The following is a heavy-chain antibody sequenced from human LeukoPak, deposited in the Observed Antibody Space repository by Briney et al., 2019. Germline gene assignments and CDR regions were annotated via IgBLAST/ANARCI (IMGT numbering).Heavy chain of an antibody. D-gene: IGHD4-17*01. V-gene: IGHV3-21*01. CDR2: ISSSSSYI. CDR1: GFTFSSYS. CDR3: ARYGAYEYFDY. J-gene: IGHJ4*02. Sequence: GGSLRLSCAASGFTFSSYSMSWVRQAPGKGLEWVSSISSSSSYIYYADSVKGRFTISRDNAKTSLYLQMNSLRAEDTAVYYCARYGAYEYFDYWGQGTLVTVSS.